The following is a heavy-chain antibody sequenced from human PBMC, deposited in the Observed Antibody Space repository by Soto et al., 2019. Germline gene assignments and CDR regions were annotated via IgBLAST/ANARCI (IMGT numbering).Heavy chain of an antibody. J-gene: IGHJ1*01. Sequence: QVHVVQSGAELKKPGSSVKVTCKSFGGTFNSFGTNWVRQAPGQGLEYMGGIIPAFGTTNFAQRFRDRVPLVAYGSSPTSYLDLSSLTSDDTATYYCAIEVCGRGRHYRESWGKGTLVTVSS. V-gene: IGHV1-69*01. CDR3: AIEVCGRGRHYRES. CDR2: IIPAFGTT. CDR1: GGTFNSFG. D-gene: IGHD4-17*01.